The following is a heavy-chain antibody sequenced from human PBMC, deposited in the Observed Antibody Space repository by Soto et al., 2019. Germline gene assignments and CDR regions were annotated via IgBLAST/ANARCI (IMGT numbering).Heavy chain of an antibody. V-gene: IGHV2-5*02. CDR1: GFSLSTSGVG. CDR2: IYWDAAR. D-gene: IGHD6-13*01. CDR3: AHGLCIAAAGNWFDP. J-gene: IGHJ5*02. Sequence: QITLKESGPTLVNPTQTLTLTCTFSGFSLSTSGVGVGWIRQPPGKALEWRALIYWDAARRYSPSLKSRLTITKDTSKNQVVLTMPNTDPVDTATYDCAHGLCIAAAGNWFDPWGQGTLVTVSS.